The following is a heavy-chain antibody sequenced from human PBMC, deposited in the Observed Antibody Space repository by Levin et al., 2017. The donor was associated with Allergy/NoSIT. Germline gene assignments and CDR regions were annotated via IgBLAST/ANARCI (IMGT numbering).Heavy chain of an antibody. Sequence: SETLSLTCTVSGGSVSSGSYYWSWIRQPPGKGLEWIGYIYYSGSTNYNPSLKSRVTISVDTSKNQFSLKLSSVTAADTAVYYCARDLGGMDVWGQGTTVTVSS. CDR1: GGSVSSGSYY. CDR3: ARDLGGMDV. V-gene: IGHV4-61*01. D-gene: IGHD7-27*01. CDR2: IYYSGST. J-gene: IGHJ6*02.